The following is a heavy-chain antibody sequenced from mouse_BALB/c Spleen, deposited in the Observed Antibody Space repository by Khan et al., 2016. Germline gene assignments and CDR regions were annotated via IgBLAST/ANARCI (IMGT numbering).Heavy chain of an antibody. J-gene: IGHJ2*01. V-gene: IGHV4-1*02. CDR2: INPDSSTI. D-gene: IGHD2-2*01. CDR3: ARQGDYGYDVY. Sequence: EVKLLESGGGLVQPGGSLKLSCAASGFDFSRYWMSWVRQAPGKGLEWIGEINPDSSTINYTPSLKDKFIISRDNAKNPLYLQMSKVRSEDTAVYYCARQGDYGYDVYWGQGATLTVSS. CDR1: GFDFSRYW.